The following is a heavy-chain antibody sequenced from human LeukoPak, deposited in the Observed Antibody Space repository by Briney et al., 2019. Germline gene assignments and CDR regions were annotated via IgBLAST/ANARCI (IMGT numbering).Heavy chain of an antibody. Sequence: ASVKVSCKVSGYTLTELSMHWVRQAPGKGLEWMGGFDPEDGETIYAQKFQGRVTMTEDTSTDTAYMELSSLRSEDTAVYYCARDYDILTGYYAWTGTGCFDYWGQGTLVTVSS. D-gene: IGHD3-9*01. J-gene: IGHJ4*02. CDR3: ARDYDILTGYYAWTGTGCFDY. V-gene: IGHV1-24*01. CDR2: FDPEDGET. CDR1: GYTLTELS.